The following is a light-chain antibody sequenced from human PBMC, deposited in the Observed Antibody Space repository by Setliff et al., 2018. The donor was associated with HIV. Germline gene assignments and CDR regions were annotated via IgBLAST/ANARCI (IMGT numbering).Light chain of an antibody. CDR1: SSDVGGYNS. Sequence: QSALTQPASVSGSPRQSITISCTGTSSDVGGYNSVSWYQQHPGKAPKLMIYEVSNRPSGVSNRFSGSKSGNTASLTISGLQAEDEADYFCSSYTSSSTYVFGTGTKVTVL. V-gene: IGLV2-14*01. CDR3: SSYTSSSTYV. CDR2: EVS. J-gene: IGLJ1*01.